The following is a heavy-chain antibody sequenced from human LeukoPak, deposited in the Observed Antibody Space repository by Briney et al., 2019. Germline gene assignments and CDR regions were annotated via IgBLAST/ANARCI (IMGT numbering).Heavy chain of an antibody. V-gene: IGHV1-18*04. CDR2: ISTYNGNT. Sequence: ASVKVSCKGSGYNFDRYGVNWVRQAPGRGLEWVGWISTYNGNTFYAQKFEGRVSMTTDTSTNTVYMDLRSLRSDDTAVYYCARGLPGLVTYYYYGMDVWGQGTTVTVSS. CDR3: ARGLPGLVTYYYYGMDV. CDR1: GYNFDRYG. J-gene: IGHJ6*02. D-gene: IGHD4-11*01.